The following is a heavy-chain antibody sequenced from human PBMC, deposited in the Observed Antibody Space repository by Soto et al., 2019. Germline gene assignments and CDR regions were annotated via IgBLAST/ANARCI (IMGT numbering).Heavy chain of an antibody. CDR1: GYTFTGYY. V-gene: IGHV1-2*04. CDR2: INPNSGGT. J-gene: IGHJ6*02. Sequence: QVQLVQSGAEVKKPGASVKVSCKASGYTFTGYYMHWVRQAPGQGLEWMGWINPNSGGTNYAQKFQGWVTMSRDTSISTAYMELSRLRSDDTAVYYCAREEFTIFGVDHYYYGMDGWGQGTTVTVSS. CDR3: AREEFTIFGVDHYYYGMDG. D-gene: IGHD3-3*01.